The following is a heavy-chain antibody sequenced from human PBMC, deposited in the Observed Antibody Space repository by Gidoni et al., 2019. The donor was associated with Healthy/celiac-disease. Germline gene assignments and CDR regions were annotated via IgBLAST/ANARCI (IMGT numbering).Heavy chain of an antibody. D-gene: IGHD3-10*01. CDR2: IIPIFGTA. J-gene: IGHJ6*02. Sequence: QVQLVQSGSAVKKPGSSVTVSCKASGGTFSSSAIRWVRQAHGQGLEWMGGIIPIFGTANYAQKCQGRVTITADESTSTAYMELSSLRSEDTAVYYCARARPRRNGSGSYSPIGYYYYGMDVWGQGTTVTVSS. CDR1: GGTFSSSA. CDR3: ARARPRRNGSGSYSPIGYYYYGMDV. V-gene: IGHV1-69*01.